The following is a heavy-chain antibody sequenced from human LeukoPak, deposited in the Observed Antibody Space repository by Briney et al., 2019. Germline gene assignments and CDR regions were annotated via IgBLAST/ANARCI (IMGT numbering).Heavy chain of an antibody. V-gene: IGHV3-7*01. Sequence: PGGSLRLSCVASGFTFETYYMSWVRQAPGKGLEWVANIKQDGSEKNYVDSVKGRFTISRDNSKNTLYLQMNSLRAEDTAVYYCAKDKFSSGWTIDYWGQGTLVTVSS. J-gene: IGHJ4*02. CDR1: GFTFETYY. CDR3: AKDKFSSGWTIDY. CDR2: IKQDGSEK. D-gene: IGHD6-19*01.